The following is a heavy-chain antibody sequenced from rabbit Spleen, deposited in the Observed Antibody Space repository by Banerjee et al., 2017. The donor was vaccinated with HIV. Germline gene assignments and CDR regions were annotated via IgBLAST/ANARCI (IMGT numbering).Heavy chain of an antibody. J-gene: IGHJ6*01. CDR1: GFEFSSDYD. V-gene: IGHV1S40*01. D-gene: IGHD1-1*01. CDR3: ARDTSSSFSSYGMDL. CDR2: IDAGSSGFT. Sequence: QSLEESGGDLVKPGASLTLTCTASGFEFSSDYDMCWVRQAPGKGLEWIACIDAGSSGFTYFATWAKGRFTCSKTSSTTVTLQMTRLTAADTATYFCARDTSSSFSSYGMDLWGPGTLVTVS.